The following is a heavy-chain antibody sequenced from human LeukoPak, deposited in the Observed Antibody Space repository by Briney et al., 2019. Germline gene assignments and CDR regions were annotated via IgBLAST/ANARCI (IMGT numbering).Heavy chain of an antibody. J-gene: IGHJ2*01. V-gene: IGHV4-59*08. CDR2: IYYSGST. CDR1: GGSISNYY. Sequence: SETLSLICTVSGGSISNYYWSWVRQPPGKGLEWIGYIYYSGSTTYNPSLKSRVTISVDTSKNQFSLKLSSVTAADTAVYYCARRTYFDLWGRGTLVTVSS. CDR3: ARRTYFDL.